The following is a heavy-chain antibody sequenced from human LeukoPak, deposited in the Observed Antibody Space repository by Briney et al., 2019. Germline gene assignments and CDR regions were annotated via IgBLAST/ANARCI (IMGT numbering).Heavy chain of an antibody. CDR3: AREELLWFHSIDY. V-gene: IGHV3-7*01. CDR1: GFTFSSYW. J-gene: IGHJ4*02. CDR2: IKQDGSEK. D-gene: IGHD3-10*01. Sequence: GGSLRLSCAASGFTFSSYWMSWVRQAPGKGLEWVANIKQDGSEKYYVDSVKGRFTISRDNAKNSLYLQMNSLRAKDTAVYYCAREELLWFHSIDYWGQGTLVTVSS.